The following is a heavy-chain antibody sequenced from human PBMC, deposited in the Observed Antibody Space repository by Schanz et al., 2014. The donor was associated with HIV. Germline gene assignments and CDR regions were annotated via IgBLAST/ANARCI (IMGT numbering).Heavy chain of an antibody. J-gene: IGHJ6*02. Sequence: QVQLVESGGGLVKPGGSLRLSCAASGFSFSDYYMSWIRQAPGKGLEWVSYISSTGNTIYYVDSVKGRFTISRDNAKNSLYLQMNSLRAEDTALYYCAKAKSPWTFYYYGMDVWGQGTTVTVSS. CDR2: ISSTGNTI. CDR3: AKAKSPWTFYYYGMDV. V-gene: IGHV3-11*01. CDR1: GFSFSDYY.